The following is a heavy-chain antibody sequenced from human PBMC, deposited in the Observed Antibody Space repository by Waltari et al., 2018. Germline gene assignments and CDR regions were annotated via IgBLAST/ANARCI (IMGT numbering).Heavy chain of an antibody. J-gene: IGHJ4*02. V-gene: IGHV1-2*02. Sequence: QVQLVQSGAEVKKPGASVRVSCKASGYTFTGYYIHWVRQAPGQGLEGMGGINPHTGDTKFAQTLRVRVTMTRDTSISTAYMELSGLRSDDTAMYFCARREHFGDSLDYWGQGTLVAVSS. CDR1: GYTFTGYY. CDR3: ARREHFGDSLDY. CDR2: INPHTGDT. D-gene: IGHD3-16*01.